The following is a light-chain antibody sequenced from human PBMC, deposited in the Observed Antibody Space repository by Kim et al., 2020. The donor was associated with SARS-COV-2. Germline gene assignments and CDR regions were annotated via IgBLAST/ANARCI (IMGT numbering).Light chain of an antibody. CDR3: QQYNSYTLLT. J-gene: IGKJ4*01. CDR2: DAS. V-gene: IGKV1-5*01. CDR1: QSVSSW. Sequence: DIQMTQSPSILSASVGDRVTITCRASQSVSSWLAWYQQKPGKAPKLLIYDASSLESGVPSRFSGSGSGTEFTLTISSLQPDDFATYYCQQYNSYTLLTFGGGTKVDIK.